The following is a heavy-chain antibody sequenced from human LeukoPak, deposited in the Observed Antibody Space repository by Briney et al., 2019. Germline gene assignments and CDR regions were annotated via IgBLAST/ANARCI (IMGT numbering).Heavy chain of an antibody. J-gene: IGHJ4*02. CDR3: ARQIAANYGSGSYRGYYFDY. CDR1: GGSISSGGYY. CDR2: IYYSGST. D-gene: IGHD3-10*01. Sequence: SETLSLTCAVYGGSISSGGYYWSWIRQHPGKGLEWIGYIYYSGSTYYNPSLKSRVTISVDTSKNQFSLKLSSVTAADTAVYYCARQIAANYGSGSYRGYYFDYWGQGTLVTVSS. V-gene: IGHV4-31*11.